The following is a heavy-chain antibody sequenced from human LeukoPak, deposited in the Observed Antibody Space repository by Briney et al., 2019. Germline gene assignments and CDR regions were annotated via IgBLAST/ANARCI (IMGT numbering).Heavy chain of an antibody. V-gene: IGHV1-69*13. CDR1: GGTFSSYA. Sequence: SVKVSCKASGGTFSSYAISWMRQTPGQGLEWMGGIIPIFGTANYAQKFQGRVTITADESTSTAYMELSSLRSEDTAVYYCARGPRDYYDSSGYSFDPWGQGTLVTVSS. J-gene: IGHJ5*02. CDR3: ARGPRDYYDSSGYSFDP. CDR2: IIPIFGTA. D-gene: IGHD3-22*01.